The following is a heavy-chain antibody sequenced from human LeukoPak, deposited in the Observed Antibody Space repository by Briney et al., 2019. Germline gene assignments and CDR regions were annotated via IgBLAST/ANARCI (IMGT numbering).Heavy chain of an antibody. CDR1: GGSISSSSYY. CDR2: IYYSGST. V-gene: IGHV4-39*01. D-gene: IGHD3-10*01. J-gene: IGHJ4*02. Sequence: SETLSLTCTVSGGSISSSSYYWGWIRQPPGKGLEWIGSIYYSGSTYYNPSLKSRVTISVDTSKNQFSLKLSSVTAADTAVYYCARHTRYGSGSYYIGYWGQGTLVTVSS. CDR3: ARHTRYGSGSYYIGY.